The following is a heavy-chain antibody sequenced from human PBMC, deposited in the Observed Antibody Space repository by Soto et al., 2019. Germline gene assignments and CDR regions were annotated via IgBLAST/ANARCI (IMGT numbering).Heavy chain of an antibody. V-gene: IGHV3-30*12. CDR2: ISYDGSNK. Sequence: SGFTFSSYGMHWVRQAPGKGLEWVAVISYDGSNKYYADSVKGRFTISRDNAKNSLYLQMNSLRDEDTAVYYCGGDSSGYYYPDVFDIWGQGTMVTVSS. J-gene: IGHJ3*02. CDR3: GGDSSGYYYPDVFDI. CDR1: GFTFSSYG. D-gene: IGHD3-22*01.